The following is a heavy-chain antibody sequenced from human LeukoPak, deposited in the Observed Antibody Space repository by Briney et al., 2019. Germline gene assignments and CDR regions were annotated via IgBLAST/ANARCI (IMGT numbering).Heavy chain of an antibody. D-gene: IGHD3-3*01. V-gene: IGHV3-49*04. J-gene: IGHJ4*02. CDR2: IRSKAYGGTT. CDR3: TRAVAAIFGVVISGPDY. CDR1: GFTFGDYA. Sequence: GGSLRLSCTASGFTFGDYAMSWVCQAPGKGLEWVGFIRSKAYGGTTEYAASVKGRFTISRDDSKSIAYLQMNSLKTEDTAVYYCTRAVAAIFGVVISGPDYWGQGTLVTVSS.